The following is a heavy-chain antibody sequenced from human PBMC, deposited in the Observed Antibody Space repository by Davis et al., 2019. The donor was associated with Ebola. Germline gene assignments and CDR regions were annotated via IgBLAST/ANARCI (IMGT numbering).Heavy chain of an antibody. CDR2: IWYDGNYK. CDR3: ARDKSFYYYMDV. CDR1: GFPFSAYG. J-gene: IGHJ6*03. Sequence: GESLKISCVASGFPFSAYGMHWVRQAPGKGLEWVTVIWYDGNYKYYSDSVKGRFTISRDNSKNTLYLQMNSLRAEDTAVYYCARDKSFYYYMDVWGTGTTVTVSS. V-gene: IGHV3-33*08.